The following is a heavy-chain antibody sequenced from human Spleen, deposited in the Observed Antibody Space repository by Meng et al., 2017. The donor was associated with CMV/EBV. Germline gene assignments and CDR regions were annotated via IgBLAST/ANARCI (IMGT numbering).Heavy chain of an antibody. Sequence: QGRLQESGPGLVKPSETLSLTCTVSGGSISSYYWSWIRQPAGKGLEWIGRIYTSGSTNYNPSLKSRVTMSVDTSKNQFSLKLSSVTAADTAVYYCARILWFGELQYYFDYWGQGTLVTVSS. J-gene: IGHJ4*02. D-gene: IGHD3-10*01. CDR2: IYTSGST. V-gene: IGHV4-4*07. CDR1: GGSISSYY. CDR3: ARILWFGELQYYFDY.